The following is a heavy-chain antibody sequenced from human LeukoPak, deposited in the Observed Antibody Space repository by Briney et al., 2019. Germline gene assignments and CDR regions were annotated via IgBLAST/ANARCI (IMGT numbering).Heavy chain of an antibody. Sequence: SVKVSCKASGGTFSSYAISWVRQAPGQGLEWMGGIIPIFGTANYAQKFQGRVTITTDESTSTAYMELSSLRPEDTAVYYCARGPELERFDYWGQGTLVTVSS. CDR1: GGTFSSYA. CDR2: IIPIFGTA. CDR3: ARGPELERFDY. V-gene: IGHV1-69*05. J-gene: IGHJ4*02. D-gene: IGHD1-1*01.